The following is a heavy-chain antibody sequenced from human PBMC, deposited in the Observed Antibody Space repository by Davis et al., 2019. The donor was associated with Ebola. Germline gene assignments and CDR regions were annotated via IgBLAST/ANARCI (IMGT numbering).Heavy chain of an antibody. D-gene: IGHD4-17*01. CDR2: IYYSGST. J-gene: IGHJ4*02. CDR1: GGSISSYY. Sequence: MPGGSLRLSCTVSGGSISSYYWSWIRQPPGKGLEWIGYIYYSGSTNYYPSLKSRVTISVDTSKNQFSLKLSSVTAADTAVYYCARGSTVTTDYWGQGTLVTVSS. CDR3: ARGSTVTTDY. V-gene: IGHV4-59*01.